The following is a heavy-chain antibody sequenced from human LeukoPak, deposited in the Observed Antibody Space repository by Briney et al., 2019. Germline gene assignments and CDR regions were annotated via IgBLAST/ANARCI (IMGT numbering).Heavy chain of an antibody. CDR3: AGTLGSGWTNWFDP. Sequence: SETLSLTCTVSGYSVSSGYYWGWIRQPPGKGLEWIGSIYHSGSTYYNPSLKSRVTISVDTSKNQFSLKLSSVTAADTAVYYCAGTLGSGWTNWFDPWGQGTPVTVSS. CDR2: IYHSGST. V-gene: IGHV4-38-2*02. D-gene: IGHD6-19*01. J-gene: IGHJ5*02. CDR1: GYSVSSGYY.